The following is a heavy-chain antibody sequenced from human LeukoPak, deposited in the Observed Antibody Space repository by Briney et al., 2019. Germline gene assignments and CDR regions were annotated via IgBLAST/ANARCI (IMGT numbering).Heavy chain of an antibody. CDR3: ARAGDHDP. V-gene: IGHV3-48*03. J-gene: IGHJ5*02. CDR1: GFTFSSYE. D-gene: IGHD4-17*01. CDR2: ISSSSTI. Sequence: PGGSLRLSCAASGFTFSSYEMNWVRQAPGKGLEWVSYISSSSTIYYADSVKGRFTISRDNAKNSLYLQMNSLRAEDTAVYYCARAGDHDPWGQGTLVTVSS.